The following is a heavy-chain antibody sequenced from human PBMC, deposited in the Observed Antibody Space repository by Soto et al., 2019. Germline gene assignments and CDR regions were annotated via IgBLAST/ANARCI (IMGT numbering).Heavy chain of an antibody. D-gene: IGHD3-3*01. Sequence: EVQLVESGGGLVQPGGSLRLSCAASGFTFSSYWMHWVRQAPGKGLVWVSRINSDGSSTSYADSVKGRFTISRDNAKNTLYPQMNSLRAEDTAVYYCARYGYVLRFLEWSKNNYYYYMDVWGKGTTVTVSS. CDR1: GFTFSSYW. V-gene: IGHV3-74*01. J-gene: IGHJ6*03. CDR2: INSDGSST. CDR3: ARYGYVLRFLEWSKNNYYYYMDV.